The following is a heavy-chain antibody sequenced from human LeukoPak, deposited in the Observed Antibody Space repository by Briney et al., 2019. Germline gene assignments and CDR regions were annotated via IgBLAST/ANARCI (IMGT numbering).Heavy chain of an antibody. CDR1: GFTFSSYA. Sequence: GGSLRLSCAASGFTFSSYAMSWVRQAPGKGLEWVSAISGSGGSTYYADSVKGRFTISRDNAKNTLYLQMNSLRADDTAVYYCAKESSSRGWYGPDYWGQGTLVTVSS. CDR2: ISGSGGST. CDR3: AKESSSRGWYGPDY. D-gene: IGHD6-19*01. V-gene: IGHV3-23*01. J-gene: IGHJ4*02.